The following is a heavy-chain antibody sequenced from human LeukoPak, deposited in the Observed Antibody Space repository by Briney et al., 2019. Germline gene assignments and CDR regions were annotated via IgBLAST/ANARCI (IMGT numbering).Heavy chain of an antibody. Sequence: GGSLRLSCGASVFTFSSYGMHCVRQAPGKGLEWVGRIKSKTDGGTTDYAAPVKGRFTISRDDSENTLYLQMSSLKTEDTTVYYCTTDISALLNCGQGTLVTVSS. V-gene: IGHV3-15*01. CDR3: TTDISALLN. CDR1: VFTFSSYG. J-gene: IGHJ4*02. CDR2: IKSKTDGGTT. D-gene: IGHD1-14*01.